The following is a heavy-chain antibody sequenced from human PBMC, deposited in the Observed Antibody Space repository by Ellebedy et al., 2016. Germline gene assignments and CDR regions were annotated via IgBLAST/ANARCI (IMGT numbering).Heavy chain of an antibody. D-gene: IGHD1-1*01. V-gene: IGHV1-8*02. CDR2: MNPNSGNT. CDR3: ARGRGTGTLNWFNP. Sequence: ASVKVSXKASGYTFTSYYMHWVRQAPGQGLEWMGWMNPNSGNTGYAQKFQGRVTMTRNTSISTAYMELSSLRSEDTAVYYCARGRGTGTLNWFNPWGQGTLVTVSS. CDR1: GYTFTSYY. J-gene: IGHJ5*02.